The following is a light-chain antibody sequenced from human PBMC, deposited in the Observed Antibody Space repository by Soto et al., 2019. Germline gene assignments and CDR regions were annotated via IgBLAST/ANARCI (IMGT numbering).Light chain of an antibody. CDR2: SNN. V-gene: IGLV1-44*01. CDR3: AVWDDSLNAGV. J-gene: IGLJ3*02. Sequence: QSVLTQPPSASGTPGQRVTMSCSGSSSNIGSNTVNWYQQLPGTAPKLLIYSNNQRPSGVPDRFTGSKSGTAASLAISGLQSEDEADHYCAVWDDSLNAGVFGGGTKLTVL. CDR1: SSNIGSNT.